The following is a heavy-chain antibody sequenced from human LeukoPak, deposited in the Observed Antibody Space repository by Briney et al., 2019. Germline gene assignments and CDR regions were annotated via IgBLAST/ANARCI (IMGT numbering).Heavy chain of an antibody. Sequence: GGSLRLSCAASGFTSSSYWMSWVRQAPREGLEWVANIKQDGSEKYYVDSVKGRFTISRDNAKNSLYLQMNSLRAEDTAVYYCARIWALQLWLFGMDVWGKGTTVTVSS. CDR3: ARIWALQLWLFGMDV. D-gene: IGHD5-18*01. CDR2: IKQDGSEK. CDR1: GFTSSSYW. V-gene: IGHV3-7*03. J-gene: IGHJ6*04.